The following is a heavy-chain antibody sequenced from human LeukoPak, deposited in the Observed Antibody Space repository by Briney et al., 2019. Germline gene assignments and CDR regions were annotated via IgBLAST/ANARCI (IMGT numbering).Heavy chain of an antibody. CDR1: GFIFSRYW. J-gene: IGHJ4*02. Sequence: GGSLRLSCATSGFIFSRYWMSWVRQAPGKGLEWVSAISGSGGSTYYADSVKGRFTISRDNSKNTLYLQMNSLRAEDTAVYYCAGQIKGEFFEEPQNWGQGTLVTVSS. V-gene: IGHV3-23*01. CDR3: AGQIKGEFFEEPQN. D-gene: IGHD3-3*01. CDR2: ISGSGGST.